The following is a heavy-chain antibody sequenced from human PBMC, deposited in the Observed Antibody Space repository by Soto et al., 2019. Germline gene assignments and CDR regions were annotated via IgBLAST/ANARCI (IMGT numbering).Heavy chain of an antibody. Sequence: SETLSLTCSVSGGSVSDKTYYWSWIRQPPGKRLEWIGYVYYSGTTNYNPSLKSRVTISVDLSKDQFSLRLSSVTTADTALYYCARTTAVPNSLRSRYFFDYWGQGTLVTVSS. J-gene: IGHJ4*02. CDR3: ARTTAVPNSLRSRYFFDY. D-gene: IGHD4-17*01. CDR2: VYYSGTT. V-gene: IGHV4-61*01. CDR1: GGSVSDKTYY.